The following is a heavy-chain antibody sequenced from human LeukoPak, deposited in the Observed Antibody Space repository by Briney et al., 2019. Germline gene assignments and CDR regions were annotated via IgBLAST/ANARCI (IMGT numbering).Heavy chain of an antibody. J-gene: IGHJ5*02. Sequence: SETLSLTCTVSGGSITSGSYYWTWIRQPAGKGLEWVGRIHSSGSTNYNPSLSSRVTVSADTSNNQFSLKLSSVTAADTAIYYCATSASSGSNYFDPWGQGILVTVSS. V-gene: IGHV4-61*02. D-gene: IGHD4/OR15-4a*01. CDR2: IHSSGST. CDR1: GGSITSGSYY. CDR3: ATSASSGSNYFDP.